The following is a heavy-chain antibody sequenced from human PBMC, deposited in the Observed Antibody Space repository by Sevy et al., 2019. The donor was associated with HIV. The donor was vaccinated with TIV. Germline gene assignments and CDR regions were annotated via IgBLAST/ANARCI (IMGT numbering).Heavy chain of an antibody. V-gene: IGHV4-59*01. D-gene: IGHD5-12*01. Sequence: SETLSLTCTVSGGSISSYYWSWIRQPPGKGLEWIGNIYYSGSTNYNPSLRSRVTISVDTSKNQFSLKLSLVTAADTALYYCARDRGYSGYDYDYWGQGTLVTVSS. CDR1: GGSISSYY. J-gene: IGHJ4*02. CDR2: IYYSGST. CDR3: ARDRGYSGYDYDY.